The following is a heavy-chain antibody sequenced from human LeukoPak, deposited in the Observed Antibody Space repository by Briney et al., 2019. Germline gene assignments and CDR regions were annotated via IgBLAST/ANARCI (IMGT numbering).Heavy chain of an antibody. CDR1: GGSFSGYY. V-gene: IGHV4-34*01. J-gene: IGHJ6*03. D-gene: IGHD3-10*01. CDR2: IYHSGST. CDR3: ARGRKVVGEFWRPYYYHYMDV. Sequence: SETLSLTCAVYGGSFSGYYWSWLRQPPGKGLEWIGGIYHSGSTYYNPSLKSRVTISVDTSKNQFSLKLTSVTAADTAVYYCARGRKVVGEFWRPYYYHYMDVWGKGTTVTVSS.